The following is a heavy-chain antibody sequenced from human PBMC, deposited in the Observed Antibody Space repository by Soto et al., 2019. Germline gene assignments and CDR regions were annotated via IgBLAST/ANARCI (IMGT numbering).Heavy chain of an antibody. J-gene: IGHJ4*02. CDR2: INHSGST. D-gene: IGHD6-13*01. CDR1: GGSFSGYY. V-gene: IGHV4-34*01. Sequence: SETLSLTCAVYGGSFSGYYWSWIRQPPGKGLEWIGEINHSGSTNYNPSLKSRVTISVGTSKNQFSLKLSSVTAADTAVYYCARRVAAGTLGYGIRFDYWGQGTLVTVSS. CDR3: ARRVAAGTLGYGIRFDY.